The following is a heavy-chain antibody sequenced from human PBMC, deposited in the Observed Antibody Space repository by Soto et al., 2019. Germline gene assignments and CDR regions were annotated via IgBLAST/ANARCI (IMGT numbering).Heavy chain of an antibody. D-gene: IGHD1-26*01. CDR1: GGTFSTFS. CDR3: AGRRDAGRRSRPARCAFHI. J-gene: IGHJ3*02. CDR2: IIPVFVAP. Sequence: QVQLVQSGAEVKKPGSSVKVSCKASGGTFSTFSITWVRQAPGQGLEWMGGIIPVFVAPSYAQKFQGRLTVTTATATSTSYMDLGSLTSEATAVYSSAGRRDAGRRSRPARCAFHIWGQGTMVTVSS. V-gene: IGHV1-69*06.